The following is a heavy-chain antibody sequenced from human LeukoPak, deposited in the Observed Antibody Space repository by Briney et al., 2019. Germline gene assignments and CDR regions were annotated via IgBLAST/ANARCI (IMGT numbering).Heavy chain of an antibody. J-gene: IGHJ4*02. D-gene: IGHD3-10*01. V-gene: IGHV4-59*01. CDR3: AGEYYGAESYVY. CDR2: IYYSGST. Sequence: TPSETLSLTCTVSGGSISSYYWSWIRQPPGKGLEWNGYIYYSGSTNSNPPLKSRATISVDTSKNHFSLKLSAVAAADTAVYYCAGEYYGAESYVYWGQGTLVTVS. CDR1: GGSISSYY.